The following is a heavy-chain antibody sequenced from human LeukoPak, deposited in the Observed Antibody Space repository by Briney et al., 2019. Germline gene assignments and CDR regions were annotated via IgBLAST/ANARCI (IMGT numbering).Heavy chain of an antibody. J-gene: IGHJ4*02. V-gene: IGHV4-59*08. Sequence: SETLSLTCTVSGGSISSYYWSWIRQPPGKGREWIGYIYYSGSTNYNPSLKSRVTISVDTSKNQFSLKLSSVTAADTAVYYCARRGVPFYYFDYWGQGTLVTVSS. D-gene: IGHD3-10*01. CDR1: GGSISSYY. CDR2: IYYSGST. CDR3: ARRGVPFYYFDY.